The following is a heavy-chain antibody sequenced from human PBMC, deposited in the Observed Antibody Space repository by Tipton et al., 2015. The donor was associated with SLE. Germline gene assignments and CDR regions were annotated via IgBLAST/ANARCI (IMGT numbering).Heavy chain of an antibody. V-gene: IGHV6-1*01. D-gene: IGHD3-9*01. CDR3: ARAGHYDILTGYYYYYYMGV. CDR1: GDSVSSNSAA. J-gene: IGHJ6*03. CDR2: TYYRSKWYN. Sequence: GLVKHSQTLSLTCAISGDSVSSNSAAWNWIRQSPSRGLEWLGRTYYRSKWYNDYAVSVKSRITINPDTSKNQFSLQLNSVTPEDTAVYYCARAGHYDILTGYYYYYYMGVWGKGTTVTVSS.